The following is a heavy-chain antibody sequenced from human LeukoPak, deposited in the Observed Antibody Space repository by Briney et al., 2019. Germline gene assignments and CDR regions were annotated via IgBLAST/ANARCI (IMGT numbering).Heavy chain of an antibody. V-gene: IGHV1-2*02. J-gene: IGHJ4*02. CDR1: GYTFTGYY. CDR2: INPNSGGT. CDR3: ARAGITGTFDS. Sequence: ASVKVSCKASGYTFTGYYLHWVRQAPGQGLDWMGWINPNSGGTTYAQNFKGRVTMTWDTSISTAYMELSRLRSDDTAVYYCARAGITGTFDSWGQGTLVTVSS. D-gene: IGHD1-20*01.